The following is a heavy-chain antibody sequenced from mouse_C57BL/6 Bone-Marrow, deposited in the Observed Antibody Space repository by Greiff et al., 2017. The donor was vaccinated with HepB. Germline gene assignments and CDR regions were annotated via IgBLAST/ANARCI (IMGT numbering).Heavy chain of an antibody. CDR2: IYPSDSET. J-gene: IGHJ2*01. CDR3: ARRLYDYDDDY. D-gene: IGHD2-4*01. CDR1: GYTFTSYW. Sequence: QVQLKQPGAELVRPGSSVKLSCKASGYTFTSYWMDWVKQRPGQGLEWIGNIYPSDSETHYNQKFKDKATLTVDKSSSTAYMQLSSLTSEDSAVYYCARRLYDYDDDYWGQGTTLTVSS. V-gene: IGHV1-61*01.